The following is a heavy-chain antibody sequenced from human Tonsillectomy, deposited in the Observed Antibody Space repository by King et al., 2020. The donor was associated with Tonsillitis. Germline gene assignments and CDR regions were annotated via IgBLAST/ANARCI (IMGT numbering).Heavy chain of an antibody. D-gene: IGHD2-2*01. V-gene: IGHV1-46*01. CDR2: INPSGGST. CDR1: GYTFTSYY. Sequence: QLVQSGAEVKKPGASVKVSCKASGYTFTSYYMHWVRQAPGQGLEWMGIINPSGGSTNYAQKFQGRVTMTRDTSTSTVYMELSSLRSEDTAVYYCARTGQRDIVVVAAAMQEDYWGQGTLVTVSS. J-gene: IGHJ4*02. CDR3: ARTGQRDIVVVAAAMQEDY.